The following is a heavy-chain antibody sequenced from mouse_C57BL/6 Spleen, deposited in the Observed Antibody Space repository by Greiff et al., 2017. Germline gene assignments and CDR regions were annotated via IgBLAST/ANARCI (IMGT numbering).Heavy chain of an antibody. D-gene: IGHD2-4*01. V-gene: IGHV5-2*01. Sequence: EVKLVESGGGLVQPGESLKLSCESNEYEFPSHDMSWVRKTPEKRLELVAAINSDGGSTYYPDTMKGRFIISRDNTKKTLYLQMSSLRSEDTALYYCARDDYDGPWFAYWGQGTLVTVSA. J-gene: IGHJ3*01. CDR3: ARDDYDGPWFAY. CDR2: INSDGGST. CDR1: EYEFPSHD.